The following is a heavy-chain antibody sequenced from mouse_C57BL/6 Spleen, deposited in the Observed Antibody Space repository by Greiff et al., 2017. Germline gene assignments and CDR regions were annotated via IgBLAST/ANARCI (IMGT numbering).Heavy chain of an antibody. CDR1: GYTFTSYG. CDR3: ALYHYAMDY. V-gene: IGHV1-81*01. D-gene: IGHD2-1*01. CDR2: IYPRSGNT. Sequence: QVQLQQSGAELARPGASVKLSCKASGYTFTSYGISWVKQRTGQGLEWIGEIYPRSGNTYYNEKFKGKATLTADKSSSTAYMELRSLTSEDSAVYYCALYHYAMDYWGQGTSVTVSS. J-gene: IGHJ4*01.